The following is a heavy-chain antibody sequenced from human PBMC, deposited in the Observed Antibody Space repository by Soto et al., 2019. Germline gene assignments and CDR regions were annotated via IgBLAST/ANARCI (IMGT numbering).Heavy chain of an antibody. D-gene: IGHD4-17*01. CDR2: IIPIFGTA. Sequence: ASVKVSCKASGGTFSSYAISWVRQAPGQGLEWMGGIIPIFGTANYAQKFQGRVTITADKSTSTAYMELSSLRSEDTAVYYCARDLRTVTRPGDDYYYGMDGWGQGTTVTVSS. CDR1: GGTFSSYA. CDR3: ARDLRTVTRPGDDYYYGMDG. J-gene: IGHJ6*02. V-gene: IGHV1-69*06.